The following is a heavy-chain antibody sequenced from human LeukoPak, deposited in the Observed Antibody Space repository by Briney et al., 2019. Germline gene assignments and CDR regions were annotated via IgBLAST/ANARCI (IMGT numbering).Heavy chain of an antibody. CDR3: ASGYSGYDTGFDY. Sequence: GGSLRLSCAASGFTFSSYAMSWVRQAPGKGLEWVSYISSSSSTIYYADSVKGRFTISRDNAKNSLYLQMNSLRAEDTAVYYCASGYSGYDTGFDYWGQGTLVTVSS. D-gene: IGHD5-12*01. J-gene: IGHJ4*02. CDR1: GFTFSSYA. CDR2: ISSSSSTI. V-gene: IGHV3-48*01.